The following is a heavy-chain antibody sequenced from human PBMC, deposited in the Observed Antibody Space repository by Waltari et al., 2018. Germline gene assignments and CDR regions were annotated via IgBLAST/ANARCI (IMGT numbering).Heavy chain of an antibody. Sequence: EVQLVESGGGLVQPGGSLRLSCAASGFIFSSYSMNWVSQATGKGLEWVSCIHSSSSTPYADSVKGRFTISRDNAKNSLFLQLNSLRDEDTAVYYCVRGLRLDPLWGQGTLVTVSA. V-gene: IGHV3-48*02. CDR3: VRGLRLDPL. D-gene: IGHD1-1*01. J-gene: IGHJ4*02. CDR2: IHSSSST. CDR1: GFIFSSYS.